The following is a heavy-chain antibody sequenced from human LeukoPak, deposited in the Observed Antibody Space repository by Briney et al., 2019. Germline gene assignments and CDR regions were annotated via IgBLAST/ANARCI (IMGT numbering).Heavy chain of an antibody. D-gene: IGHD6-19*01. CDR2: IWSDGSTK. J-gene: IGHJ4*02. CDR1: GFXFSSYG. Sequence: GGSLRLSCAASGFXFSSYGIQWVRQAPGKGLEWVAVIWSDGSTKYYADAVKGRFTISRDNHKNMLYLHMNSLRAEDTVVYYCAKDRYSSGWFYFDYWGQGTMVTVSS. CDR3: AKDRYSSGWFYFDY. V-gene: IGHV3-33*06.